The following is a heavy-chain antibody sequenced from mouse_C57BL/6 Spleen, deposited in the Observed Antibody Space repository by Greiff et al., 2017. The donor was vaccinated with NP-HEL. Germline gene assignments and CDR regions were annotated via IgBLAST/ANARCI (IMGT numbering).Heavy chain of an antibody. CDR3: ARISTSSSYAMDY. CDR2: IWTGGGT. CDR1: GFSLTSYA. D-gene: IGHD4-1*02. Sequence: VMLVESGPGLVAPSQSLSITCTVSGFSLTSYAISWVRQPPGKGLEWLGVIWTGGGTNYNSALKSRLSISKDNSTSLVFLQMHSLHTDVTARYYCARISTSSSYAMDYWGQGTSVTVSS. J-gene: IGHJ4*01. V-gene: IGHV2-9-1*01.